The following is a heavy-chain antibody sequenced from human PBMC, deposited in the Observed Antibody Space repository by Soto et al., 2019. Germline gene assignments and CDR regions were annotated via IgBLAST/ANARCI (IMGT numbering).Heavy chain of an antibody. CDR1: GYTFTSYG. CDR3: ARDTRDIVVVTAAMGFDP. J-gene: IGHJ5*02. CDR2: ISAYNGNT. Sequence: ASVKVSCKASGYTFTSYGISWVRQAPGQGLEWMGWISAYNGNTNYAQKLQGRVTMTTDTSTSTAYMELRSLRSDDTAVYYCARDTRDIVVVTAAMGFDPWGQGTLVTVSS. V-gene: IGHV1-18*01. D-gene: IGHD2-2*01.